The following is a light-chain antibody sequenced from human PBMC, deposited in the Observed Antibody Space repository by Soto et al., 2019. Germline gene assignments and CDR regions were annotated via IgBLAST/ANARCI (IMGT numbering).Light chain of an antibody. J-gene: IGKJ1*01. CDR3: QQYNSYWT. CDR2: DAS. V-gene: IGKV1-5*01. CDR1: QSINNR. Sequence: IQMTQSPSTLSASIGDRVTITCRASQSINNRLAWYQQMPGKAPNLLIYDASSLESGVPSRFRGSGSETEFTLTISSLQPGDFATYYCQQYNSYWTFGQGTKVDIK.